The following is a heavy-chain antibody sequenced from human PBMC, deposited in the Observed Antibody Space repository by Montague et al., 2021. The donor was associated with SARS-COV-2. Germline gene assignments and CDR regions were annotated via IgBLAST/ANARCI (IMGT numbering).Heavy chain of an antibody. CDR3: ARKDIALGYGVDA. V-gene: IGHV4-31*03. D-gene: IGHD5-12*01. Sequence: TLSLTCSVSGGSMTSALYYWSWIRQRPGKGLEWIAYIISSGRTNYNSSLRSRLSISLDASNSQFSLKLSSVTAADTAVYYCARKDIALGYGVDAWGQGTTVTVSS. J-gene: IGHJ6*02. CDR1: GGSMTSALYY. CDR2: IISSGRT.